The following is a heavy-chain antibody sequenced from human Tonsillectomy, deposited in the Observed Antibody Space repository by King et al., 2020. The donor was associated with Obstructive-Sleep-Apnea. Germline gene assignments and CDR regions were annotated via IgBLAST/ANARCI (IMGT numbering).Heavy chain of an antibody. CDR1: GFSFSSYA. CDR2: ISYDGSNK. V-gene: IGHV3-30*04. J-gene: IGHJ4*02. Sequence: VQLVESGGGVVQPGRSLRLSCAASGFSFSSYAMHWVRQAPGKGLEWVAVISYDGSNKYYADSVKGRFTISRDNSKNTLYLQMNSLRAEDTAVYYCARDPHYYGSFDYWGQGTLVTVSS. CDR3: ARDPHYYGSFDY. D-gene: IGHD3-10*01.